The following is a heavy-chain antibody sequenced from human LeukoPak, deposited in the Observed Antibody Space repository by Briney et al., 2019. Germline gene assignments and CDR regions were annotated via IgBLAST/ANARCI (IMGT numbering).Heavy chain of an antibody. V-gene: IGHV3-48*03. Sequence: GGSLRLSCAASGFTFSNYEVNWVRQAPGKGLEWVSYISSSGGTIHYADSVKGRFSISRDNVENSLYLQMNSLRAEDTAVYYCVRPTGYWGQGTLVTVSS. D-gene: IGHD4-17*01. CDR2: ISSSGGTI. CDR3: VRPTGY. J-gene: IGHJ4*02. CDR1: GFTFSNYE.